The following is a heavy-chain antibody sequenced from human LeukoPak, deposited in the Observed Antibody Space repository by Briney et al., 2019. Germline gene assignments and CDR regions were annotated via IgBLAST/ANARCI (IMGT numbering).Heavy chain of an antibody. CDR1: GFTFTTYW. J-gene: IGHJ4*02. V-gene: IGHV5-51*01. CDR3: ARLIEQQLVPGGY. Sequence: GESLKISCKGSGFTFTTYWIGWVRQMPGKGLEWLGIIYPGDSDTRYSPSFQGQVTVSADKSISTAYLQWSSLKASDTAMYYCARLIEQQLVPGGYWGRGTLVTVSS. D-gene: IGHD6-13*01. CDR2: IYPGDSDT.